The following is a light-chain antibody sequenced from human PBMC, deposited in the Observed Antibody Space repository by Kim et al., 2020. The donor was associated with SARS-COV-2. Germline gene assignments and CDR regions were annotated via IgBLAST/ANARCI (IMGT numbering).Light chain of an antibody. CDR2: GNS. CDR3: QSYDSSLSGVV. CDR1: SSNIGAGYD. J-gene: IGLJ2*01. V-gene: IGLV1-40*01. Sequence: GVTNPCTGSSSNIGAGYDVHWYQQLPGTAPKLLIYGNSNRPSGVPDRFSGSKSGTSASLAITGLQAEDEADYYCQSYDSSLSGVVFGGGTQLTVL.